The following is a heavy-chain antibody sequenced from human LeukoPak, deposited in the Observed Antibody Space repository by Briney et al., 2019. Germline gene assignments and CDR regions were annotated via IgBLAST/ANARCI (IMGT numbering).Heavy chain of an antibody. D-gene: IGHD3-22*01. V-gene: IGHV4-34*01. CDR1: GGSFSGYY. J-gene: IGHJ4*02. Sequence: KSSETLSLTCAVYGGSFSGYYWSWIRQPPGKGLEWIGEINHSGSTNYNPSLKSRVTISVDTSKNQFSLKLSSVTAADTAVYYCARLHYNDSSGYQDYWGQGTLVTVSS. CDR3: ARLHYNDSSGYQDY. CDR2: INHSGST.